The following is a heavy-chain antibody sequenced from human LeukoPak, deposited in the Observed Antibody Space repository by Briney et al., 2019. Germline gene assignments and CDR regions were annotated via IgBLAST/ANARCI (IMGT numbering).Heavy chain of an antibody. D-gene: IGHD6-19*01. J-gene: IGHJ4*02. CDR2: SSSGSTI. CDR1: AFTFSIYE. V-gene: IGHV3-48*03. CDR3: AREDSSGLDY. Sequence: PGGSMRLSSAAYAFTFSIYEMNWVRQAQGKGLEWVSSSSGSTIYYADSVKGRSTISRDNAKNSLYLQMNSLRAEDTAIYYCAREDSSGLDYWGQGTLVTVSS.